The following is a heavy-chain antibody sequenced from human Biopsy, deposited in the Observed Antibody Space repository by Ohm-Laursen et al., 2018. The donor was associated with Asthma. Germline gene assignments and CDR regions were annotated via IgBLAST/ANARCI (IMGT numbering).Heavy chain of an antibody. D-gene: IGHD1-26*01. CDR1: GFTVSSNY. J-gene: IGHJ2*01. Sequence: SLRLSCTASGFTVSSNYMSWVRQAPGKGLEWVSVIYSGGSTYYADSVKGRFTISRDNSKNTLYLQMNSLRAEDTAVYYCARLHSGSYLINTCYFDLWGRGTLVTVSS. CDR3: ARLHSGSYLINTCYFDL. V-gene: IGHV3-53*01. CDR2: IYSGGST.